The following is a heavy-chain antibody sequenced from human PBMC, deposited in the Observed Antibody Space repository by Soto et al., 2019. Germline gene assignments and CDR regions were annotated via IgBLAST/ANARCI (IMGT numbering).Heavy chain of an antibody. Sequence: PWGCLTLSYTASVSAFSRININWVRQSSGNGLEWVSSIFTRSSQIYYADSVKGRFTISRDDAKNSLFLQMNSLSVEDTAVYYCARDLLAGQQLVIPWFHPWGQGTLVTVS. CDR1: VSAFSRIN. V-gene: IGHV3-21*01. D-gene: IGHD1-26*01. CDR3: ARDLLAGQQLVIPWFHP. CDR2: IFTRSSQI. J-gene: IGHJ5*02.